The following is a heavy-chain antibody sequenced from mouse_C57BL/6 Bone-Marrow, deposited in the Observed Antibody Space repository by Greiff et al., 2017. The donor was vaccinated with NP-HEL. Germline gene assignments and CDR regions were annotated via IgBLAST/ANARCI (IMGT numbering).Heavy chain of an antibody. V-gene: IGHV1-59*01. Sequence: QVQLQQPGAELVRPGTSVKLSCKASGYTFTSYWMHWVKQRPGQGLEWIGVIDPSYSYTNYNQKFKGKATLTVDTSSSTAYMQLSSLTSEDSAVYYCARAYFDYWVQGTTLTVSS. CDR2: IDPSYSYT. CDR1: GYTFTSYW. J-gene: IGHJ2*01. CDR3: ARAYFDY.